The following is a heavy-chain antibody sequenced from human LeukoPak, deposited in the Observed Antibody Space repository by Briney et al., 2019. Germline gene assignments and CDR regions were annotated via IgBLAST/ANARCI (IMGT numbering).Heavy chain of an antibody. CDR1: GGTFSSYT. CDR3: ASNREYYYDSSGYPY. D-gene: IGHD3-22*01. CDR2: IIPILGIA. J-gene: IGHJ4*02. Sequence: SVKVSCKASGGTFSSYTISWVRQAPGQGLEWMVRIIPILGIANYAQKFQGRVTITADKSTSTAYMELSSLRSEDTAVYYCASNREYYYDSSGYPYWGQGTLVTVSS. V-gene: IGHV1-69*02.